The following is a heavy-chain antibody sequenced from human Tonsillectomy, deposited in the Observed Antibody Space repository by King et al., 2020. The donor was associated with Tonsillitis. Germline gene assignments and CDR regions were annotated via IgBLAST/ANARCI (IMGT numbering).Heavy chain of an antibody. Sequence: VQLVESGAEVKKPGESLRISCKGSGYSFTSYWISWVRQMPGKGLEWMGGMDPSDSYTNYSPSFKGHVSISADKSISTAYLQWSSLKASDTAMYYCASHTYYYDSSGYSFDYWGQGPLVTVSS. D-gene: IGHD3-22*01. J-gene: IGHJ4*02. V-gene: IGHV5-10-1*03. CDR1: GYSFTSYW. CDR3: ASHTYYYDSSGYSFDY. CDR2: MDPSDSYT.